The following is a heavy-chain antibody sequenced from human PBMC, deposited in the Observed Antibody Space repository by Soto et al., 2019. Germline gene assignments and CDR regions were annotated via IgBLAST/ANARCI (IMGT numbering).Heavy chain of an antibody. CDR1: GDSLNSGSGH. CDR2: ISSVGDA. D-gene: IGHD3-10*01. J-gene: IGHJ4*02. V-gene: IGHV4-31*03. CDR3: ARTTIYYCPNPNCGLVFDN. Sequence: QVLLQVSGPGLVRPSQTLSLTCSVSGDSLNSGSGHWAWIRQSPGKGLDLIASISSVGDANYKPSLQSRLSTSVDTSTKQIFLNLTSVTAADTAIYYCARTTIYYCPNPNCGLVFDNWGQGAQVIVAS.